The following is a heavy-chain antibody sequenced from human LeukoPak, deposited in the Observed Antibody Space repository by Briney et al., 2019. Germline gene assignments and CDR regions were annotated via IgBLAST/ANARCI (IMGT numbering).Heavy chain of an antibody. CDR3: ARGPDIVVVPAAKAAGGLDY. D-gene: IGHD2-2*01. CDR2: INHSGST. CDR1: GGSFSGYY. J-gene: IGHJ4*02. V-gene: IGHV4-34*01. Sequence: SETLSLTRAVYGGSFSGYYWSWIRQPPGKGLEWIGEINHSGSTNYNPFLKSRVTISVDTSKNQFSLKLSSVTAADTAVYYCARGPDIVVVPAAKAAGGLDYWGQGTLVTVSS.